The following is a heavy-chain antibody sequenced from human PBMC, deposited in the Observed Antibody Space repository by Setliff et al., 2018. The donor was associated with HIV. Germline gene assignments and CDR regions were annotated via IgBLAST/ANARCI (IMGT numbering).Heavy chain of an antibody. J-gene: IGHJ6*02. CDR3: ARDSGDDYSDYYYYGMDV. CDR1: GYTFTTYG. D-gene: IGHD4-4*01. CDR2: INSYNGNT. Sequence: AASVKVSCKASGYTFTTYGVNWVRQAPGQGLEWMGWINSYNGNTKFAQKFQGRVTFTWDTSASTAYMELSSLRSEDTALYYCARDSGDDYSDYYYYGMDVWGQGTTVTVSS. V-gene: IGHV1-18*04.